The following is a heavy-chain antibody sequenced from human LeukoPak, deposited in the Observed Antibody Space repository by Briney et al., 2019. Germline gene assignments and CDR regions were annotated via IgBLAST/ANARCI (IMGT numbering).Heavy chain of an antibody. V-gene: IGHV4-34*01. Sequence: SETLSLTCAVYGGSFSGYYWSWIRQPPGKGLEWIEEINHSGSTNYNPSLKSRVTISVDTSKNQFSLKLSSVTAADTAVYYCARVGIAVAGFDYWGQGTLVTVSS. CDR2: INHSGST. J-gene: IGHJ4*02. CDR1: GGSFSGYY. CDR3: ARVGIAVAGFDY. D-gene: IGHD6-19*01.